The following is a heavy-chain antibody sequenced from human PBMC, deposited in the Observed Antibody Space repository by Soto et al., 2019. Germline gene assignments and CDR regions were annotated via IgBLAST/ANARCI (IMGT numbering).Heavy chain of an antibody. CDR1: GGSISSYY. D-gene: IGHD3-10*01. Sequence: PSETLSLTCTVSGGSISSYYWSWIRQPPGKGLEWIGYIYYSGSTNYNPSLKSRVTISVDTSKNQFSLKLSSVTAADTAVYYCARDVAYYGSGSYYNETYYYYGMDVWGQGTTVTVSS. CDR3: ARDVAYYGSGSYYNETYYYYGMDV. CDR2: IYYSGST. V-gene: IGHV4-59*01. J-gene: IGHJ6*02.